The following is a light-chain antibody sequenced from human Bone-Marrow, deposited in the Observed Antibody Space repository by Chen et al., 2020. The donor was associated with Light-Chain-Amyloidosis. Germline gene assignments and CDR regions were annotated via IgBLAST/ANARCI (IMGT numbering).Light chain of an antibody. Sequence: SYVLTPPSSVSVAPGQTATIACGGNNIGSTSVHWYQQTPGQAPLLVVYDYSDRASGIPGRLSGSNSGNTATLTISRVEAGDEADYYGQVWDRSSDRPVFGGGTKLTVL. J-gene: IGLJ3*02. CDR1: NIGSTS. V-gene: IGLV3-21*02. CDR3: QVWDRSSDRPV. CDR2: DYS.